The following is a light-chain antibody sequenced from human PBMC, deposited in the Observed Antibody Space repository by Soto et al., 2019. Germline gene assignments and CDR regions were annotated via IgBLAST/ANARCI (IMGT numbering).Light chain of an antibody. Sequence: QSALTQPRSVSGSPGQSVTISCTGTSSDVGAYNCVSWYQQHPGRAPKLLIYDVTTRPSGVPDRFSSSKSGNTASLTISGLQAEDEADYYCCSCAGTYTLVLFGGGTQLTVL. CDR1: SSDVGAYNC. CDR3: CSCAGTYTLVL. CDR2: DVT. J-gene: IGLJ2*01. V-gene: IGLV2-11*01.